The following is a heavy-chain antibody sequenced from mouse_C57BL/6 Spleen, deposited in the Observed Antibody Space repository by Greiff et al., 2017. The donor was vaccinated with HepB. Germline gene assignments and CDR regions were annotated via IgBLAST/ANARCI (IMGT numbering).Heavy chain of an antibody. J-gene: IGHJ2*01. V-gene: IGHV5-6*01. CDR3: ARQGDEGYFDY. CDR2: ISSGGSYT. D-gene: IGHD3-3*01. CDR1: GFTFSSYG. Sequence: EVKVVESGGDLVKPGGSLKLSCAASGFTFSSYGMSWVRQTPDKRLEWVATISSGGSYTYYPDSVKGRFTISRDNAKNTLYLQMSSLKSEDTAMYYCARQGDEGYFDYWGQGTTLTVSS.